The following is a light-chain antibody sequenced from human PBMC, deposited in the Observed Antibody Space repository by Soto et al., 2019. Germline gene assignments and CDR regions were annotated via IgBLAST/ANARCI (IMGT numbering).Light chain of an antibody. V-gene: IGKV3-11*01. CDR2: DAS. CDR1: QSVSSY. CDR3: QQRSNWPPNT. Sequence: EIVLTQSPATLSFSPGDRATLSCRASQSVSSYLAWYQQKPGQAPRLLIYDASNRATGIPARFSGSGSGTDFTLTISSLEPEDFAVYYCQQRSNWPPNTFGGGTKVEIK. J-gene: IGKJ4*01.